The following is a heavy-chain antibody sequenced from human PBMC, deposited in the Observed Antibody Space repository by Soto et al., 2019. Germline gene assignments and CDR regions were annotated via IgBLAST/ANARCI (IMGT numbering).Heavy chain of an antibody. CDR1: GVQFSSFS. J-gene: IGHJ4*02. Sequence: PGGSLGLCCAASGVQFSSFSLSLVRQAPGKGLEWVSAINGGGDGTDYADSVKGRFTISRDNSNNTLHLQMNSLRVEDTAVYYCAGPGYSSQDYWGQGDLVTVSS. CDR2: INGGGDGT. D-gene: IGHD5-18*01. CDR3: AGPGYSSQDY. V-gene: IGHV3-23*01.